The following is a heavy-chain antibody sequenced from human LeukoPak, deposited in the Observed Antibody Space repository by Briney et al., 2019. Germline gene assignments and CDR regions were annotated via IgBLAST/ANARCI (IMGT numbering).Heavy chain of an antibody. Sequence: ASVKVSCKASGGTFSSYAISWVRQAPGQGLEWMGGIIPIFGTANYAQKFQGRVTITMDESTSTAYMELSSLRSEDTAVYYCASPSISVYYYYYYMDVWGKGTTVTVSS. CDR1: GGTFSSYA. V-gene: IGHV1-69*05. J-gene: IGHJ6*03. D-gene: IGHD6-6*01. CDR3: ASPSISVYYYYYYMDV. CDR2: IIPIFGTA.